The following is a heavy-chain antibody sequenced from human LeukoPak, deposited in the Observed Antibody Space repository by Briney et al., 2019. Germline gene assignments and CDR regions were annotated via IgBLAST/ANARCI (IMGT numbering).Heavy chain of an antibody. CDR2: VYYSGNT. V-gene: IGHV4-59*01. J-gene: IGHJ4*02. Sequence: SETLSLTCTVSGGSISSYYWSWIRQPPGKGLEWIGYVYYSGNTNYNPSLKSRVTMSVDTSKNQSSLKLSSVAAADTAVYYCASGYNYGRFDYWGQGTLVTVSS. CDR3: ASGYNYGRFDY. D-gene: IGHD5-18*01. CDR1: GGSISSYY.